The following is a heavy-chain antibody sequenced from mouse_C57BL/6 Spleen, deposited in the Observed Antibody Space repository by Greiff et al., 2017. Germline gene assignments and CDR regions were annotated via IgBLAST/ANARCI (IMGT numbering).Heavy chain of an antibody. CDR3: AGSACYSNNYLDY. D-gene: IGHD2-5*01. V-gene: IGHV1-72*01. CDR2: IDPNRGGT. J-gene: IGHJ2*01. CDR1: GYTFTSYW. Sequence: VQLQQSGAELVKPGASVKLSCKASGYTFTSYWMHWVKQRPGRGLEWIGRIDPNRGGTKSNEKFKSKDTLTVDKPSSPAYIELSSLTSEYSAVYYCAGSACYSNNYLDYWGKGTTLTVSS.